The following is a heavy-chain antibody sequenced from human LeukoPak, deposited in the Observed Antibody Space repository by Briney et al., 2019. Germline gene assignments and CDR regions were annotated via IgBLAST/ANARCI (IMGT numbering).Heavy chain of an antibody. J-gene: IGHJ4*02. V-gene: IGHV4-39*01. CDR1: GGSISSSSYY. CDR3: ASVARVAVAEQGDY. D-gene: IGHD6-19*01. CDR2: IYYSGST. Sequence: TSETLSLTCTVSGGSISSSSYYWGWIRQPPGKGLEWIGSIYYSGSTYYNPSLKSRVTISVDTSKNQFSLKLSSVTAADTAVYYCASVARVAVAEQGDYWGQGTLVTVSS.